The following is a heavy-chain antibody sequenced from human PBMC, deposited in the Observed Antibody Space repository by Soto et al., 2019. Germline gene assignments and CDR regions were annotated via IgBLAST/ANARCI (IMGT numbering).Heavy chain of an antibody. CDR3: ARDYAFRYNGKWAPERNGMDP. CDR1: GFTFSDYY. CDR2: ISSSGSTI. J-gene: IGHJ5*02. D-gene: IGHD1-20*01. Sequence: PGGSLRLSCAASGFTFSDYYMSWIRQAPGKGLEWVSYISSSGSTIYYADSVKGRFTISRDNAKNSLYLQMNSLRAEDAAVDYCARDYAFRYNGKWAPERNGMDPWGQGTLVTVSS. V-gene: IGHV3-11*01.